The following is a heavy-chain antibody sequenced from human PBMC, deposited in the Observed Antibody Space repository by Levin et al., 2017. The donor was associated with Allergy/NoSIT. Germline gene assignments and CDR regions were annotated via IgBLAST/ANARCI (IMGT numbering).Heavy chain of an antibody. CDR1: GFSFSDYT. D-gene: IGHD5-24*01. CDR3: ARVRDQSGHGAFDI. V-gene: IGHV3-21*01. Sequence: SGGSLRLSCVASGFSFSDYTMHWVRLAPGKGLEWVSSITGFGSYILYADSLKGRFTISRDNTQNSLFLQMNGLRAEDTALYYCARVRDQSGHGAFDIWGQGTTVTVSS. CDR2: ITGFGSYI. J-gene: IGHJ3*02.